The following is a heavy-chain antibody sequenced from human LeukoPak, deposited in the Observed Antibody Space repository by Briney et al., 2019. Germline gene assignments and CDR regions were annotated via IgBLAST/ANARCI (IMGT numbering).Heavy chain of an antibody. CDR2: IYYSGST. V-gene: IGHV4-59*08. J-gene: IGHJ4*02. CDR1: GGSISSYF. CDR3: ARHILRGNPFDY. Sequence: SETLSLTCTVSGGSISSYFWSWIRQPPGKGLEWIGYIYYSGSTNYNPSLKSRVTISVDTSKNQFSLKLSSVTAADTAVYYCARHILRGNPFDYWGQGTLVTVSS. D-gene: IGHD3-16*01.